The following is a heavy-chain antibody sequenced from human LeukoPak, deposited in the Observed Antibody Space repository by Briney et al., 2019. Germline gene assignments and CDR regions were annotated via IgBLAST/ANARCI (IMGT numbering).Heavy chain of an antibody. CDR1: GGSISSYY. CDR2: IYTSGST. D-gene: IGHD1-26*01. J-gene: IGHJ4*02. Sequence: SETLSLTCTVSGGSISSYYWSWIRRPAGRGLEWIGRIYTSGSTNYNPSLMSRVTMSIDTSNNQFSLKLFSLTAADTAVYYCARGIVGATIDYWGQGTLVTVSS. CDR3: ARGIVGATIDY. V-gene: IGHV4-4*07.